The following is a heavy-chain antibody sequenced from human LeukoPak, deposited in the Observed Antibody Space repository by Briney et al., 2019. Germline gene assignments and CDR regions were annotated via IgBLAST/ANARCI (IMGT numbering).Heavy chain of an antibody. CDR3: ARVPTVTFFDY. CDR1: GGSFSGYY. D-gene: IGHD4-17*01. V-gene: IGHV4-34*01. Sequence: SETLSLTCAVYGGSFSGYYWSWIRQPPGKGLEWIGEINHSGSTNYNPSLKSRVTISVDTSKNQFSLKLSSVTAADTAVYYCARVPTVTFFDYWGQGTLVTVSS. J-gene: IGHJ4*02. CDR2: INHSGST.